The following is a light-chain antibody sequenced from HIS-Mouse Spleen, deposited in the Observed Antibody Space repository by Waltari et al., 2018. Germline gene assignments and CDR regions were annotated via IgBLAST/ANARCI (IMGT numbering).Light chain of an antibody. J-gene: IGLJ2*01. V-gene: IGLV2-14*01. Sequence: QSALTQPASVSGSPGQSITISCTGTSSDVGGYNYVSWYQQHPGKAPKLMIDEVSNRPSGVSDRCSGSKSGNTASLTISGLQAEDEADYYCSSYTSSSTVVFGGGTKLTVL. CDR2: EVS. CDR1: SSDVGGYNY. CDR3: SSYTSSSTVV.